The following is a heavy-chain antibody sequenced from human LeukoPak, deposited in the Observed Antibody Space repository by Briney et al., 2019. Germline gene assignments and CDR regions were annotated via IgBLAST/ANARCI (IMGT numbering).Heavy chain of an antibody. J-gene: IGHJ4*02. Sequence: GGSLRLSCAASGFTFSNAWMSWVRQAPGKGLEWVGRIKSKTDGCTTDYAAAVKGRFTISREDSKNTLYLQMNSLKTEDTAVYYCTTGSFRLGIFDYWGQGTLVTVSS. D-gene: IGHD2-15*01. CDR3: TTGSFRLGIFDY. V-gene: IGHV3-15*01. CDR2: IKSKTDGCTT. CDR1: GFTFSNAW.